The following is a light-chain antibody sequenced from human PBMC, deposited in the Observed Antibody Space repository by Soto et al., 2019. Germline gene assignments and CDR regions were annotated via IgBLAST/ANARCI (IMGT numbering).Light chain of an antibody. Sequence: QAVVTQEPSFSVSPGGTVTLTCGLKSGTVSTTFYPSWYQQTPGQAPRTLIYNTDSRSSGVPARFSGSILGNKAALTITGAQADDESDYYCVLYMGNGHWVFGGGTQLTVL. J-gene: IGLJ3*02. CDR1: SGTVSTTFY. CDR3: VLYMGNGHWV. V-gene: IGLV8-61*01. CDR2: NTD.